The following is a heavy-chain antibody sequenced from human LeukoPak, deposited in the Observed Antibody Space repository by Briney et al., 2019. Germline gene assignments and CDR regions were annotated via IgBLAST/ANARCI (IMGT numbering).Heavy chain of an antibody. D-gene: IGHD1-20*01. CDR1: GGTFSSYA. CDR3: ARAIAEEDKDNWNDGWFDP. V-gene: IGHV1-69*05. J-gene: IGHJ5*02. Sequence: ASVKVSCKASGGTFSSYAISWVRQAPGQGLEWMGRIIPIFGTANCAQKFQGRVTITTDESTSTAYMELSSLRSEDTAVYYCARAIAEEDKDNWNDGWFDPWGQGTLVTVSS. CDR2: IIPIFGTA.